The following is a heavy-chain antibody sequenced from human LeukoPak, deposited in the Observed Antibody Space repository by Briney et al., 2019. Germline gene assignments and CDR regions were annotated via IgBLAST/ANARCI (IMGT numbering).Heavy chain of an antibody. CDR1: GGSISSYY. D-gene: IGHD3-22*01. Sequence: SETLSLTCTVSGGSISSYYWSWIRQPPGKGLEWIGYIYYSGSTNYNPSLKSRVTISVDTSKNQFSLKLSSVTAADTAVYYCARVDYDSSGYYPYNWFDPWGQGTLVTVSS. V-gene: IGHV4-59*01. J-gene: IGHJ5*02. CDR2: IYYSGST. CDR3: ARVDYDSSGYYPYNWFDP.